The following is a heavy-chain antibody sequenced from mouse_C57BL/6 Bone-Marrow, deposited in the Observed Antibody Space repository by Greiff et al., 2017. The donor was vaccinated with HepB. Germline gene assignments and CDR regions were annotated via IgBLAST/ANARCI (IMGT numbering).Heavy chain of an antibody. CDR3: TKDRLVTTGVSYWYVDV. CDR1: GFTFSSYA. J-gene: IGHJ1*03. Sequence: VQRVESGDGLVKPGGSLKLSCAASGFTFSSYAMSWVRQTPEKRLEWVAYISSGGDYSYYADTVKGRFTISRDNARNTLYLQMSSLKSKDTAMYYWTKDRLVTTGVSYWYVDVWGTGTTVTVSS. V-gene: IGHV5-9-1*02. D-gene: IGHD1-1*01. CDR2: ISSGGDYS.